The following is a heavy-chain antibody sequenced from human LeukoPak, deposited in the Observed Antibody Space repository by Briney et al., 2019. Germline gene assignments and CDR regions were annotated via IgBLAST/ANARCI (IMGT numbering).Heavy chain of an antibody. CDR1: GGSISSYY. CDR3: ARFIAVAGTFYYGMDV. J-gene: IGHJ6*02. CDR2: IYYSGST. D-gene: IGHD6-19*01. V-gene: IGHV4-59*01. Sequence: SETLSLTCTVSGGSISSYYWSWIRQPPGKGLKWIGYIYYSGSTNYNPSLKSRVTISVDTSKNQFSLKLSSVTAADTAVYYCARFIAVAGTFYYGMDVWGQGTTVTVSS.